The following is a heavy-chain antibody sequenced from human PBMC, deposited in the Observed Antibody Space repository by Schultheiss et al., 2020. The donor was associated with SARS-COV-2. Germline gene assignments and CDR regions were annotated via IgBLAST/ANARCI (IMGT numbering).Heavy chain of an antibody. D-gene: IGHD3-3*01. CDR1: GGSISSSSYY. J-gene: IGHJ6*02. Sequence: SETLSLTCTVSGGSISSSSYYWGWIRQPPGKGLEWIGYIYYSGSTYYNPSLKSRVTISVDTSKNQFSLKLSSVTAADTAVYYCARDRHDFWSGYSYPYYYYGMDVWGQGTTVTVSS. CDR2: IYYSGST. V-gene: IGHV4-31*03. CDR3: ARDRHDFWSGYSYPYYYYGMDV.